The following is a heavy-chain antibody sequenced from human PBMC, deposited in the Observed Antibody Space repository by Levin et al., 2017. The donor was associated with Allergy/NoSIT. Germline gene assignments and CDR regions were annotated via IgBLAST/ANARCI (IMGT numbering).Heavy chain of an antibody. Sequence: PGGSLRLSCAASGFTVSGNYMSWVRQAPGKGLEWVSVIYSGDNTYYADSVKGRFTISTDNSKNTLYLQMNSLRAEDTAVYYCARDRITMVRGVMRNYFDFWGQGTLVTVSS. V-gene: IGHV3-66*01. D-gene: IGHD3-10*01. CDR2: IYSGDNT. CDR1: GFTVSGNY. CDR3: ARDRITMVRGVMRNYFDF. J-gene: IGHJ4*02.